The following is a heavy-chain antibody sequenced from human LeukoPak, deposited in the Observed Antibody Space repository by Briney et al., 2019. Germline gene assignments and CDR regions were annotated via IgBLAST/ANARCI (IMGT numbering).Heavy chain of an antibody. J-gene: IGHJ6*02. CDR1: GFTFSNHW. CDR2: INNDGTDT. Sequence: GGSLRLSCAASGFTFSNHWMHWVRQAPGKGLVWVSRINNDGTDTVYADSVKGRFTISRDNSKNTLYLQMNSLRAEDTAVYYCAKGLCSTSCYSVPDHVWGQGTTVTVSS. CDR3: AKGLCSTSCYSVPDHV. D-gene: IGHD2-2*01. V-gene: IGHV3-74*01.